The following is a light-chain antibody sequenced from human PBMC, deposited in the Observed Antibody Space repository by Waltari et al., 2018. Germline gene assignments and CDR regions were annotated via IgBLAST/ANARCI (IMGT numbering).Light chain of an antibody. J-gene: IGKJ3*01. CDR3: LQYKSYPFT. V-gene: IGKV1-17*03. CDR2: GAS. Sequence: IQMTQSPSAMSASVGDRVTITCRGSQAITNYLAWFQQKPGKAPKRLLYGASTLQSGVPSRFSGSRSGTEFTLTISSLQPEDFATYYCLQYKSYPFTFGPGTKVDMK. CDR1: QAITNY.